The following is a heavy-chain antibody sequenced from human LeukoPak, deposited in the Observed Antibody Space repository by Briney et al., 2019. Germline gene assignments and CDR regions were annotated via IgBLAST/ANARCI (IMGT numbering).Heavy chain of an antibody. J-gene: IGHJ6*02. D-gene: IGHD3-22*01. V-gene: IGHV1-46*01. Sequence: ASVKVSCKASGYTFPSYFMHWVRQAPGQGLEWMGIISPTGGSTTYAQKFQGRVTMTRDTSTSTVYMELSSLRSEDTAVYYCARDLRGYYDSSGSGGPYYYYYYGMDVWGQGTTVTVSS. CDR2: ISPTGGST. CDR3: ARDLRGYYDSSGSGGPYYYYYYGMDV. CDR1: GYTFPSYF.